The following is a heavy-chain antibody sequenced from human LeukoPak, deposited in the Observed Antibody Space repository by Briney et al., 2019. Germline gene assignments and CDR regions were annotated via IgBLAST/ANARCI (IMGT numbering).Heavy chain of an antibody. J-gene: IGHJ4*02. CDR3: TTSDESSGTS. CDR1: GGTFSSYA. CDR2: IIPILGIA. V-gene: IGHV1-69*04. Sequence: SVKVSCKASGGTFSSYAISWVRQAPGQGLEWMGRIIPILGIANYAQKFQGRVTITADKSTSTAYMELSSLRSEDTAVYYCTTSDESSGTSWGQGTLVTVSS. D-gene: IGHD3-22*01.